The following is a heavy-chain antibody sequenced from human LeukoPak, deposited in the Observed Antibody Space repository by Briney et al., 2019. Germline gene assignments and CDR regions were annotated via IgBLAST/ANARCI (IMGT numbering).Heavy chain of an antibody. V-gene: IGHV3-48*03. Sequence: PRGSLRLSCAASGFTFSSYEMNWVRQAPGKGLEWVSYISSSGSTIYYADSVRGRFTISRDNAKNSLYLQMNSLRAEDTATYFCARHLRGVRGTFDYWGQGTLVTVSS. CDR3: ARHLRGVRGTFDY. J-gene: IGHJ4*02. CDR2: ISSSGSTI. D-gene: IGHD3-10*01. CDR1: GFTFSSYE.